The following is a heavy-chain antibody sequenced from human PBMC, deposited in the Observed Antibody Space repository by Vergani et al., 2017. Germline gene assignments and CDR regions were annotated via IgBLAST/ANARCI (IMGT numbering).Heavy chain of an antibody. CDR1: GFTFSSHA. Sequence: EVQLLQSEGAVVQPGGSLRLSCVASGFTFSSHAMSGVRQGHGQGLEWVSSIKNTGDSNHYADSVKGWFTISRDNSKNTMYLQRNSLRVEDTAVYYCGRGSDNYNWGQGTLVTVSS. CDR2: IKNTGDSN. V-gene: IGHV3-23*01. D-gene: IGHD5-24*01. CDR3: GRGSDNYN. J-gene: IGHJ4*02.